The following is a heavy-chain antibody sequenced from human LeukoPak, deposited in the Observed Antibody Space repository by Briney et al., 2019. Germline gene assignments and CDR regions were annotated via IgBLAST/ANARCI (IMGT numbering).Heavy chain of an antibody. Sequence: ASVKVSCKASGYTFTNYGISWVRQAPGQGLEWMGWINPNSGGTNYAQKFQGRVTMTRDTSISTAYMELSRLRSDDTAVYYCARDHSQWLVPVDYWGQGTLVTVSS. CDR1: GYTFTNYG. CDR3: ARDHSQWLVPVDY. D-gene: IGHD6-19*01. V-gene: IGHV1-2*02. J-gene: IGHJ4*02. CDR2: INPNSGGT.